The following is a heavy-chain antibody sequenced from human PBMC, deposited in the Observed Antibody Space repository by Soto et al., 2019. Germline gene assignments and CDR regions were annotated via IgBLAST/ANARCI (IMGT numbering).Heavy chain of an antibody. V-gene: IGHV1-18*01. J-gene: IGHJ6*02. D-gene: IGHD3-16*01. CDR3: AMVDVYVTPSPQDV. Sequence: VASVKVSCKTSGYTFTSYGIGWARQDPGQGLEWMGWINTYNGNTNYAQNLQGRVTLTTDTSTSTAYMELRSLRSNDTAIYYCAMVDVYVTPSPQDVWGQGTTVTVSS. CDR1: GYTFTSYG. CDR2: INTYNGNT.